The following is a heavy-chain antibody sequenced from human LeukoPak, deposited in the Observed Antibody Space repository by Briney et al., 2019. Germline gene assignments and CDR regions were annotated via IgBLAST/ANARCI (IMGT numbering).Heavy chain of an antibody. CDR3: ARGRYIVVVVAAREGDFDY. CDR1: GFTLSSYA. CDR2: ISYDGSNK. Sequence: GGSLRLSCAASGFTLSSYAMHWVRQAPGQGLEWVAVISYDGSNKYYADSVKGRFTISRDNSKNTLYLQMNSLRAEDTAVYYCARGRYIVVVVAAREGDFDYWGQGTLVTVSS. D-gene: IGHD2-15*01. J-gene: IGHJ4*02. V-gene: IGHV3-30*04.